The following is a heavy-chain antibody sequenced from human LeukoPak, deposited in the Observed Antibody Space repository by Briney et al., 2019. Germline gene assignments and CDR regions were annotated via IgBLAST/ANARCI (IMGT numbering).Heavy chain of an antibody. CDR2: INSSSSYI. CDR3: ARGGYGDQAYYYLCMDV. CDR1: GFTFSSYS. Sequence: GGPLRLSCAASGFTFSSYSMNWVRQAPGKGLEWVSSINSSSSYIYYADSVKGLFTISRNNTKNSLYLQMNSLRADDTAVYYWARGGYGDQAYYYLCMDVWGQGTTVTVPS. J-gene: IGHJ6*02. V-gene: IGHV3-21*01. D-gene: IGHD4-17*01.